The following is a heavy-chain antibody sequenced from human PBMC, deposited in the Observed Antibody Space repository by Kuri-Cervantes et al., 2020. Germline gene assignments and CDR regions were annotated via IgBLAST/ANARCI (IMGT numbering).Heavy chain of an antibody. D-gene: IGHD3-16*01. CDR2: ISGSGGST. Sequence: GESLKISCAVSGFTFSNYAMNWVRQAPGKGLEWVSVISGSGGSTYYADSVKGRFTISRDNAENSLYLQMNSLGVEDTAVYYCARDTNWGSYPSGGKLQDGFDIWGQGTRVTVSS. CDR1: GFTFSNYA. J-gene: IGHJ3*02. V-gene: IGHV3-23*01. CDR3: ARDTNWGSYPSGGKLQDGFDI.